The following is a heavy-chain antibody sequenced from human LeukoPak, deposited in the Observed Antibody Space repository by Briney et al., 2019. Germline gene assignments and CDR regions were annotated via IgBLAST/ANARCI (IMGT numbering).Heavy chain of an antibody. CDR1: GFTFNSYG. V-gene: IGHV3-30*02. D-gene: IGHD5-24*01. J-gene: IGHJ6*03. CDR2: IRDDGSYE. Sequence: QTGGSLRLSCAASGFTFNSYGMHWVRQAPGKGLEWVAFIRDDGSYEYYADSVKGRFTISRDNSKTTLYLQMNSLRSEDTAVYYCAKDGGLHLYYYYNYMDIWGKGTTVTVSS. CDR3: AKDGGLHLYYYYNYMDI.